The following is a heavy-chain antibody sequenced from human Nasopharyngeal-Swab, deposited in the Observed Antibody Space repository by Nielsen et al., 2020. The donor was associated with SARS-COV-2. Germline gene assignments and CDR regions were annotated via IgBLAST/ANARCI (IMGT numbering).Heavy chain of an antibody. CDR2: ISSSSSYI. CDR1: GFTFSNYS. Sequence: GGSLRLSCAASGFTFSNYSMNWVRQAPGKGLEWVSSISSSSSYIYYADSVKGRFTISRDNAKNSLYLQMNSLRAEDTAVYYCARDGDGYNDFDYWGQGTLVTVSS. D-gene: IGHD5-24*01. V-gene: IGHV3-21*01. J-gene: IGHJ4*02. CDR3: ARDGDGYNDFDY.